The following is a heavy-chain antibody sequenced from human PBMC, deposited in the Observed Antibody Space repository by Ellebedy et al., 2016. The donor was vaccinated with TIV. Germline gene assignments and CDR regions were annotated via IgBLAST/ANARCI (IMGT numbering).Heavy chain of an antibody. V-gene: IGHV4-34*01. CDR1: GGSFSGYY. CDR3: ARGRWAPLAI. J-gene: IGHJ3*02. D-gene: IGHD3-3*02. Sequence: SETLSLTXAVYGGSFSGYYWSWIRQPPGKGLEWIGEINHSGSTNYNPSLKSRVTISVDTSKNQFSLKLSSVTAADTAVYYCARGRWAPLAIWGQGTVVTVSS. CDR2: INHSGST.